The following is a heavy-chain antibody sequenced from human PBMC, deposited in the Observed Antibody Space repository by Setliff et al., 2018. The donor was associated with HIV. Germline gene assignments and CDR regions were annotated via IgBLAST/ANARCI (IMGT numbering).Heavy chain of an antibody. CDR3: TRQPYYYGSGRYFPPDY. CDR2: IIPMFGAA. D-gene: IGHD3-10*01. V-gene: IGHV1-69*05. Sequence: GASVKVSCKASGGTFSSYAISWVRQAPGQGLEWMGGIIPMFGAANYAQKFQGRVTITTDASTGAAYMELSSLRSEDTAVYYCTRQPYYYGSGRYFPPDYWGQGTLVTVSS. J-gene: IGHJ4*02. CDR1: GGTFSSYA.